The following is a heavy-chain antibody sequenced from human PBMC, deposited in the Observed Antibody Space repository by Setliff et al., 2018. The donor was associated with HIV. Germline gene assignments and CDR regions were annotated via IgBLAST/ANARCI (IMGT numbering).Heavy chain of an antibody. CDR2: VNAGNGNT. CDR1: GYTFTSYA. J-gene: IGHJ5*02. D-gene: IGHD2-8*01. Sequence: GASVKVSCKASGYTFTSYAMHWVRQAPGQRLEWMGWVNAGNGNTKYSQKFQGRVTITRDTSASTAYMELSSLRSEDTAVYYCVRDDSNGPNSLDPWGQGTLVTVSS. V-gene: IGHV1-3*01. CDR3: VRDDSNGPNSLDP.